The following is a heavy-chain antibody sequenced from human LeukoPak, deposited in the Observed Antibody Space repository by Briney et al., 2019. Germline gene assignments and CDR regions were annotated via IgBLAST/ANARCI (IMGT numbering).Heavy chain of an antibody. CDR3: ARVSVHIVVVVAAHGFDY. CDR2: IKQDGSEK. Sequence: PGGSLRLSCAASGFTFSSYWMSWVRQAPGKGLEWVANIKQDGSEKYYVDSVKGRFTISRDNAKNSLYLQMNSLRAEDTAVYYCARVSVHIVVVVAAHGFDYWGQGTLVTVSS. J-gene: IGHJ4*02. D-gene: IGHD2-15*01. CDR1: GFTFSSYW. V-gene: IGHV3-7*01.